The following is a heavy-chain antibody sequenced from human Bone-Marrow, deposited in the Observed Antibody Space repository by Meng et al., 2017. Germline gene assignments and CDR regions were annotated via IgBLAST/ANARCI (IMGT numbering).Heavy chain of an antibody. CDR2: INHSGST. Sequence: SETLSLTCAVYGGSFSGYYWSWIRQPPGKGLEWIGEINHSGSTNYNPSLKSRVTISVDTSKNQFSLKLSSVTAADTAVYYCARGGGYSSSWYPQYYYYYGMDVWARGPS. D-gene: IGHD6-13*01. CDR3: ARGGGYSSSWYPQYYYYYGMDV. CDR1: GGSFSGYY. V-gene: IGHV4-34*01. J-gene: IGHJ6*04.